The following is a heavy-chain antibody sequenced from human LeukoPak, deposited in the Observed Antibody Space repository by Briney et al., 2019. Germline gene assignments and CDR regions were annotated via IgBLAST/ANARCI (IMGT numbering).Heavy chain of an antibody. Sequence: GASVKVSCKASGYTFTSYYMHWVRQAPGQGLEWMGIINPSGGSTSHAQKFQGRVTMTRDMSTSTDYMELSSLRSEDTAVYYCARVGGTYLGAFDIWGQGTMVTVSS. D-gene: IGHD7-27*01. V-gene: IGHV1-46*01. CDR2: INPSGGST. J-gene: IGHJ3*02. CDR3: ARVGGTYLGAFDI. CDR1: GYTFTSYY.